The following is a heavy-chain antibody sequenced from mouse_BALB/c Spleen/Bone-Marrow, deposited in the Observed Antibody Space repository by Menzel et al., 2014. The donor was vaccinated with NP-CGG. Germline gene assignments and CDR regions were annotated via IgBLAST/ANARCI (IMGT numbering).Heavy chain of an antibody. CDR3: ARGYGNSVAWFAY. CDR1: GYTFTTYW. CDR2: IDPSDSET. J-gene: IGHJ3*01. D-gene: IGHD2-10*02. V-gene: IGHV1-61*01. Sequence: VQLQQSGAELVWPGTSVKLSCKASGYTFTTYWMNWVRQRPGQGPEWIGMIDPSDSETHYNQMFKDKATLTVDKSSSTAYMQLGSLTSEDSAVYYCARGYGNSVAWFAYWGQGTLVTASA.